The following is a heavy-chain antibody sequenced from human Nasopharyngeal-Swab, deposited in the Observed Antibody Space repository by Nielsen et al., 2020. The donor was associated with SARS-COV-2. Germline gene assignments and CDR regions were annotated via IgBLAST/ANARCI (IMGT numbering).Heavy chain of an antibody. V-gene: IGHV4-34*01. D-gene: IGHD3-10*01. CDR3: ARNHYYGSGSYYPLHYYYYGMDV. J-gene: IGHJ6*02. CDR1: GGSFSGYY. Sequence: SETLSLTCAVYGGSFSGYYWSWIRQPPGKGLEWIGEINHSGSTNYNPSLKSRVTISVDTSKNQFSLKLSSVTAADTAVYYCARNHYYGSGSYYPLHYYYYGMDVWGQGTTVTVSS. CDR2: INHSGST.